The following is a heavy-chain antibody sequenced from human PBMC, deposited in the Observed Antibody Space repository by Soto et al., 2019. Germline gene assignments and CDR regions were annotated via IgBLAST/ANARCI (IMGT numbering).Heavy chain of an antibody. D-gene: IGHD3-22*01. CDR2: IIDMYGTA. Sequence: QVQLVQSGAEVKKPGSSMKVSCKASGGTFRRYISWVRQAPGEGLEWMGGIIDMYGTANYAQKFQGRVTITADEFTSTAYMELSSLKPDDTGVYYSATNTSGYFPDWGPGTRVTVSS. CDR3: ATNTSGYFPD. CDR1: GGTFRRY. V-gene: IGHV1-69*01. J-gene: IGHJ4*02.